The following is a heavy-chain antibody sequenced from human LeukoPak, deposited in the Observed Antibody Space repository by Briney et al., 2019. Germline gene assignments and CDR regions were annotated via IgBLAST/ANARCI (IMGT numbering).Heavy chain of an antibody. CDR2: TYYRSKWYN. J-gene: IGHJ4*02. V-gene: IGHV6-1*01. Sequence: SQTLSLTSAIYAASVSSNSAAWNWILQSPSRGLECLGMTYYRSKWYNDYAVSVKSRITINPDTSKNQFSLQLNSVTPEDTAVYYCARDREYSGYEYYFDYWGQGTLVTVSS. CDR1: AASVSSNSAA. D-gene: IGHD5-12*01. CDR3: ARDREYSGYEYYFDY.